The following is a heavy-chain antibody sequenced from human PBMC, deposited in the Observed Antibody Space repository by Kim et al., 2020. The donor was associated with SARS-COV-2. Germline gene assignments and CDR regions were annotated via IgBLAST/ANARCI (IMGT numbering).Heavy chain of an antibody. D-gene: IGHD6-19*01. J-gene: IGHJ5*02. Sequence: SVKVSCKSSGYTFTSYDINWVRQATGQGLEWLGGMNPNSGNTGYAEKFRGRVTMTREISTSTAYMELSSLTSEDTAVYYYTSHRSGHNDNWFDPWGQGTLVTVSS. CDR2: MNPNSGNT. CDR3: TSHRSGHNDNWFDP. CDR1: GYTFTSYD. V-gene: IGHV1-8*01.